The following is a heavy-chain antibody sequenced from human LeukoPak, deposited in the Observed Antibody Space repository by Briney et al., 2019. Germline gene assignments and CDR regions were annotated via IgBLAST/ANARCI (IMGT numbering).Heavy chain of an antibody. CDR1: GGTFSSYA. V-gene: IGHV1-69*04. J-gene: IGHJ4*02. D-gene: IGHD6-13*01. CDR3: ASGGGIAAAVGPSDY. CDR2: IIPILGIA. Sequence: GASVKVSCKASGGTFSSYAISWVRQAPGQGLEWMGRIIPILGIANYAQKFQGSVTITADKSTSTAYMELSSLRSEDTAVYYCASGGGIAAAVGPSDYWGQGTLVTVSS.